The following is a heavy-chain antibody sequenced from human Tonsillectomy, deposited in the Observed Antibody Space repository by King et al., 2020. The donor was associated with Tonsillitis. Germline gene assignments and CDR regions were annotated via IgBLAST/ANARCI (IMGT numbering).Heavy chain of an antibody. V-gene: IGHV4-31*03. Sequence: QLQESGPGLVKPSQTLSLTCTVSGGSSSGGDCYWSWIRQFPGKGLEWIGYIYKSWNTYYNPSLKRRLTIPVDTSKNQFSLKLTSVTAADTAVYYCGRYEGGVFDPWGQGTLVTVSS. CDR2: IYKSWNT. D-gene: IGHD2-15*01. CDR1: GGSSSGGDCY. J-gene: IGHJ5*02. CDR3: GRYEGGVFDP.